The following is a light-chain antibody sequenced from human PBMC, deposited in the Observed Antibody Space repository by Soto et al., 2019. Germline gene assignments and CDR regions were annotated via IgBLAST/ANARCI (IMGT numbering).Light chain of an antibody. CDR3: CSYAGSYTLL. J-gene: IGLJ2*01. CDR2: DVT. V-gene: IGLV2-11*01. CDR1: GSDVGGYNY. Sequence: QSALTQPRSMSGPPGQSVTISCSGTGSDVGGYNYVSWYQHYPGKAPKLLIYDVTTRPSGVPDRFSGSKSGNTASLTISGVQADDEADYYCCSYAGSYTLLFGGGTKLTVL.